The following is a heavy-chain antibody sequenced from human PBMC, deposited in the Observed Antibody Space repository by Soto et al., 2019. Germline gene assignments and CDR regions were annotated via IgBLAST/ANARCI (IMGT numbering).Heavy chain of an antibody. CDR2: IIGSGGST. J-gene: IGHJ4*02. D-gene: IGHD1-26*01. V-gene: IGHV3-23*01. CDR3: AKKLLVNGPGYFDY. CDR1: GFTFSNYA. Sequence: GGSLRLSCAASGFTFSNYAISWVRQAPEKGLEWVSGIIGSGGSTYYADSVKGRFTISRDNSKNTVYLQMNSLRAEDTTVYYCAKKLLVNGPGYFDYWGQGTLVTVSS.